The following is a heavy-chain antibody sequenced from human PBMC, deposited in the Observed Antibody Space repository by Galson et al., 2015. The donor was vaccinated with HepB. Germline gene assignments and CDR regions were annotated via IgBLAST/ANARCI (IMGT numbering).Heavy chain of an antibody. CDR3: AADDTQVSH. Sequence: SVKVSCKATGFTFSNSAVQWVRQARGQRLEWIGWIVVASGKANYARRFQERVTITKDMSTGTVYLVLSSLRFEDTAVYYCAADDTQVSHWGQGTPVTVSS. J-gene: IGHJ4*02. CDR1: GFTFSNSA. V-gene: IGHV1-58*01. CDR2: IVVASGKA. D-gene: IGHD2/OR15-2a*01.